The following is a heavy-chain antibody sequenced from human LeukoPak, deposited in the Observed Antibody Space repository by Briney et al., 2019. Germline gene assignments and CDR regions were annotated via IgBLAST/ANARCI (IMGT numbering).Heavy chain of an antibody. V-gene: IGHV3-23*01. D-gene: IGHD3-16*01. Sequence: GGSLRLSCAASGFTFSNHGMNWVRQAPGKGLEWVSGISPSGDITYYVDSVKGRFTISRDNSKNTVYLEVSSLTAEDTAVYYCAKDDAWLRFGEWSQGTLVTVSS. CDR3: AKDDAWLRFGE. CDR1: GFTFSNHG. J-gene: IGHJ4*02. CDR2: ISPSGDIT.